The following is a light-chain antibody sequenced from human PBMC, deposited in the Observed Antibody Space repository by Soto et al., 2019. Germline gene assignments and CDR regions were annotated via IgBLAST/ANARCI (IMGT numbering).Light chain of an antibody. CDR1: SSDVGGYNY. J-gene: IGLJ2*01. V-gene: IGLV2-14*01. Sequence: QSALTQPASVSGSPGQSITISCTGTSSDVGGYNYVSWYQQHPGKAPKLMIYDVSNRPSGVSNRFSGSKSDNTASLTISGLQSEDEADYYCSSYAYSSTVVFGGGTKLTVL. CDR2: DVS. CDR3: SSYAYSSTVV.